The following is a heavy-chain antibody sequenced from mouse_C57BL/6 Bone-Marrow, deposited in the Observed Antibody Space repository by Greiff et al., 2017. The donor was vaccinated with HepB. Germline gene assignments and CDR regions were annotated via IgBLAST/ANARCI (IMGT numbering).Heavy chain of an antibody. CDR2: IDPETGGT. J-gene: IGHJ2*01. V-gene: IGHV1-15*01. Sequence: LVESGAELVRPGASVTLSCKASGYTFTDYEMHWVKQTPVHGLEWIGAIDPETGGTAYNQKFKGKAILTADKSYSTAYMELRSLTSEDSAVYYCTRPAYLGYWGQGTTLTVSS. CDR3: TRPAYLGY. CDR1: GYTFTDYE.